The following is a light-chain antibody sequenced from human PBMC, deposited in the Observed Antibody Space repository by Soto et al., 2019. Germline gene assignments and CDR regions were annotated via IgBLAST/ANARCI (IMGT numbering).Light chain of an antibody. CDR3: QQRNVWPPVT. V-gene: IGKV3-11*01. Sequence: VLTQSPATLSLSPGARATLSCRASPSVTNFLAWYQQKPGQAPRLLIYGAFNRATGIPARFSGSGSGTDFTLTISSLEPEDSAAYYGQQRNVWPPVTFGQGTRLEIK. CDR1: PSVTNF. CDR2: GAF. J-gene: IGKJ5*01.